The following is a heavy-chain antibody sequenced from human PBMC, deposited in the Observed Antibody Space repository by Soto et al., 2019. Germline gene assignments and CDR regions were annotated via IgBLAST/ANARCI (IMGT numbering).Heavy chain of an antibody. CDR2: ISSTTNYI. V-gene: IGHV3-21*06. Sequence: GGSLRLSCAASGFTFTRYSMNWVRQAPGKGLEWVSSISSTTNYICYGDSMKGRFTISRDNAKNSLYLEMNSLRAEDTAVYYCARESEDLTSNFDYWGQGTLVTVSS. J-gene: IGHJ4*02. CDR3: ARESEDLTSNFDY. CDR1: GFTFTRYS.